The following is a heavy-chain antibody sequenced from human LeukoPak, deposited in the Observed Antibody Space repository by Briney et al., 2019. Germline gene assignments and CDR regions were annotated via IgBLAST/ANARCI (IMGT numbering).Heavy chain of an antibody. V-gene: IGHV3-74*01. J-gene: IGHJ4*02. CDR1: GFTFSSYW. D-gene: IGHD7-27*01. CDR2: INSDGYSI. CDR3: AELTGDR. Sequence: GGSLRLSCAATGFTFSSYWMHWVRQAPGKGPVWLARINSDGYSISYADSVKGRFTISRDNAKNSLYLQMNSLRAEDTAVYYCAELTGDRWGQGTLVTVSS.